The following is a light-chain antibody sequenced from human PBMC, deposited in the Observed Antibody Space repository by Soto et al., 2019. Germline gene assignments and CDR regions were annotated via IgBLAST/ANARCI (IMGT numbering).Light chain of an antibody. V-gene: IGKV1-9*01. CDR1: QGISSF. CDR2: AAS. CDR3: QQYNNYPRT. Sequence: PLTQTPSSLSASVGDRVTITCRASQGISSFLAWYQQKPGKAPKLLIYAASSLQSGVPSRFSGSGFGTDFTLTITSLQPEDFATYFCQQYNNYPRTFGQGTKVDIK. J-gene: IGKJ1*01.